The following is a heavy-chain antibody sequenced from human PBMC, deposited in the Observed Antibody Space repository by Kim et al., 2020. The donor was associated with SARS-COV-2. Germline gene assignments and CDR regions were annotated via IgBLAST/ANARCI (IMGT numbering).Heavy chain of an antibody. V-gene: IGHV4-59*08. J-gene: IGHJ4*01. CDR1: GGSISSYY. CDR2: FHYSGSS. CDR3: ARQEKGCSSDSCYAKNFDY. D-gene: IGHD2-2*01. Sequence: SETLSLTCTVSGGSISSYYWNWIRQPPGKGLEWIGYFHYSGSSNYNPSLKSRVTISVDTSNNQFSLNLRSVTAADTAVYYCARQEKGCSSDSCYAKNFDYWGHGTLVTVSS.